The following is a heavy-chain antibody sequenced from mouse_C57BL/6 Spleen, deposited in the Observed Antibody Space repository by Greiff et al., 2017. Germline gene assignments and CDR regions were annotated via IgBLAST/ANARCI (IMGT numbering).Heavy chain of an antibody. CDR2: ISSGGSYT. V-gene: IGHV5-6*01. CDR1: GFTFSSYG. CDR3: ARPGGDYGSSYWYFDV. J-gene: IGHJ1*03. Sequence: VQLQQSGGDLVKPGGSLKLSCAASGFTFSSYGMSWVRQTPDKRLEWVATISSGGSYTYYPDSVKGRFTISRDNAKNTLYLQMSSLKSEDTAMYYGARPGGDYGSSYWYFDVWGTGTTVTVSS. D-gene: IGHD1-1*01.